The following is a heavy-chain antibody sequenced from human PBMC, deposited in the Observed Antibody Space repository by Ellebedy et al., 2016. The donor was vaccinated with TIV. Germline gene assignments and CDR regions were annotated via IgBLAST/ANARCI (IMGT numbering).Heavy chain of an antibody. V-gene: IGHV1-3*01. D-gene: IGHD3-10*01. J-gene: IGHJ4*02. CDR3: ARSGYGSGGIRYFDY. Sequence: ASVKVSCKASGYTFTNYAIHWVRQAPGQSLEWMGWIIGGNGNTKYSQKFQNRVTITRDTSASTAYMELSSLRSEDTAVYYCARSGYGSGGIRYFDYWGQGTLVTVSS. CDR1: GYTFTNYA. CDR2: IIGGNGNT.